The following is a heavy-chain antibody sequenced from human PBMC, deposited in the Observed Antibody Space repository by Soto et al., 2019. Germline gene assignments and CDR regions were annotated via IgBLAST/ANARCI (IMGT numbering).Heavy chain of an antibody. CDR3: ARGHVPPRYFDY. Sequence: ASVKVSCKASGYTFTSYAMHWVRQAPGQRLEWMGWINAGNGNTKYSQKFQGRVTITRDKSASTAYMELSSLRSEDTAVYYCARGHVPPRYFDYWGQGTLVTVSS. D-gene: IGHD3-16*01. CDR2: INAGNGNT. J-gene: IGHJ4*02. CDR1: GYTFTSYA. V-gene: IGHV1-3*01.